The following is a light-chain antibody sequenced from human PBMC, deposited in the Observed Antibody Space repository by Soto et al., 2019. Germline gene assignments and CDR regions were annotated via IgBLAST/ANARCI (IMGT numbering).Light chain of an antibody. CDR1: QGSRSD. CDR2: GAS. Sequence: DIQMTQSPSSLSASVGDRVTITCRASQGSRSDLGWFQQKPGKGPKRLIFGASTLQSGVPSMFTGSGSGTDFTFASSILQPEDFATLYCLQHHTYPKRFGQGTKVEIK. V-gene: IGKV1-17*01. CDR3: LQHHTYPKR. J-gene: IGKJ1*01.